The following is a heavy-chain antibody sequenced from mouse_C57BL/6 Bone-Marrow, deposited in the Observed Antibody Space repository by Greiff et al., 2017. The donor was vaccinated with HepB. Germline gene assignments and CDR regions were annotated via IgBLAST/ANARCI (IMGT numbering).Heavy chain of an antibody. CDR3: TVFYYGSMWFAY. D-gene: IGHD1-1*01. CDR2: IDPENGDT. Sequence: EVQLQESGAELVRPGASVKLSCTASGFNIKDDYMHWVKQRPEQGLEWIGWIDPENGDTEYASKFQGKATITAGTSSNTAYLQLSSLTSEDTAVYYCTVFYYGSMWFAYWGQGTLVTVSA. V-gene: IGHV14-4*01. J-gene: IGHJ3*01. CDR1: GFNIKDDY.